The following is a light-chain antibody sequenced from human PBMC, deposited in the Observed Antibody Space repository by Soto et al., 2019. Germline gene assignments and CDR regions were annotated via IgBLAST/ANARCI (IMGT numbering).Light chain of an antibody. J-gene: IGLJ2*01. CDR1: SSDVGGYNS. V-gene: IGLV2-11*01. CDR2: DVS. CDR3: CSYVGSYTLV. Sequence: SVLTQPRSVSGSPGQSVTISCTGTSSDVGGYNSVSWYQQHPGKAPKLMIYDVSKRPSGVPDRFSGSKSGNTASLTISGLQAEDEADYYCCSYVGSYTLVFGGGTKLTVL.